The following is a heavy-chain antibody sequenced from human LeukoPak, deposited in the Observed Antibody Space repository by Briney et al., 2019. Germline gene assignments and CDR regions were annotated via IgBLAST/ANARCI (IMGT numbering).Heavy chain of an antibody. V-gene: IGHV3-53*01. D-gene: IGHD3-22*01. CDR3: ARCRHSYDSSGFPHY. J-gene: IGHJ4*02. Sequence: PGGSLRLSCAASGFTVSSNYMSWVRQAPGKGLEWVSVIYSGGSTYYADSVKGRFTISRDNAKNSLYLQMNSLRAEDTAVYYCARCRHSYDSSGFPHYWGQGTLVTVSS. CDR2: IYSGGST. CDR1: GFTVSSNY.